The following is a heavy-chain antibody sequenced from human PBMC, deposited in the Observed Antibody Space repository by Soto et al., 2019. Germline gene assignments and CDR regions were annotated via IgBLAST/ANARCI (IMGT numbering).Heavy chain of an antibody. CDR2: VSGDNANT. V-gene: IGHV1-18*01. D-gene: IGHD2-15*01. CDR1: GYTFSSHG. Sequence: QVQLVQSGAEVKKPGTSVKVSCTASGYTFSSHGISWVRQAPGQGLQWIGWVSGDNANTNYAQSLQGRVTMTTDTSTKTGHLELGSLTSDDTAVYYCARDLGYCRSGTCQRAWFDPWGQGTLVIVSS. J-gene: IGHJ5*02. CDR3: ARDLGYCRSGTCQRAWFDP.